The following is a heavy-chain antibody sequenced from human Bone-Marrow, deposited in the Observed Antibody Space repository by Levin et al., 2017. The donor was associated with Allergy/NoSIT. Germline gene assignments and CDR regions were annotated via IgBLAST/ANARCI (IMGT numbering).Heavy chain of an antibody. CDR3: ARDVSLEWLSEDWYNWFDP. CDR1: GFTFSDYY. V-gene: IGHV3-11*01. D-gene: IGHD3-3*01. CDR2: ISSSGSTI. Sequence: GGSLRLSCAASGFTFSDYYMSWIRQAPGKGLEWVSYISSSGSTIYYADSVKGRFTISRDNAKNSLYLQMNSLRAEDTAVYYCARDVSLEWLSEDWYNWFDPWGQGTLVTVSS. J-gene: IGHJ5*02.